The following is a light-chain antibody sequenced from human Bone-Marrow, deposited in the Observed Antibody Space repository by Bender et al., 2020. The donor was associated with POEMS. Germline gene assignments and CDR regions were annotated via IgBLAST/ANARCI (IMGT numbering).Light chain of an antibody. CDR1: SGDVGSYGL. V-gene: IGLV2-14*02. CDR2: DVT. J-gene: IGLJ2*01. CDR3: SSYRRGDTLV. Sequence: QSALTQPASVSGSPGQSITISCTGTSGDVGSYGLVSWYQHHPGKAPKLMIYDVTYRPSGVSTRFSGSRSGNTASLTISGLQAEDEADYYCSSYRRGDTLVFGGGTKLTVL.